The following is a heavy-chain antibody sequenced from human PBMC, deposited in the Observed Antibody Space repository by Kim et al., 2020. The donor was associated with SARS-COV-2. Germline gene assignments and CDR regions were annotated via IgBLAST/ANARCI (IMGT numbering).Heavy chain of an antibody. CDR3: ARAPVVSRAYCSGGSCYRFDP. J-gene: IGHJ5*02. D-gene: IGHD2-15*01. Sequence: SETLSLTCTVSGGSISSGGYYWSWIRQHPGKGLEWIGYIYYSGSTYYNPSLKSRVTISVDTSKNQFSLKLSSVTAADTAVYYCARAPVVSRAYCSGGSCYRFDPWGQGTLVTVSS. CDR2: IYYSGST. CDR1: GGSISSGGYY. V-gene: IGHV4-31*03.